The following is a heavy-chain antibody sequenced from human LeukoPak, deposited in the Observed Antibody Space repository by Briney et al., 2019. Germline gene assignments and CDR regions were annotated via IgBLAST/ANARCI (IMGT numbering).Heavy chain of an antibody. CDR2: ISADNGNT. Sequence: ASVTVSCKASGYTFTSYGISWVRQAPGQGLEWMGWISADNGNTNYAQKFQGRVTMTTDTRTSTAYMELTSLRSDDTAVYYCARDASLIVVSAAEFDYWGRGTLVTVSS. D-gene: IGHD2-2*01. CDR3: ARDASLIVVSAAEFDY. V-gene: IGHV1-18*01. CDR1: GYTFTSYG. J-gene: IGHJ4*02.